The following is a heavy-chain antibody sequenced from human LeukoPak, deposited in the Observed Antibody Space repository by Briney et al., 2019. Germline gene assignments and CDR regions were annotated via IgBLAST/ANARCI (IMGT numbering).Heavy chain of an antibody. V-gene: IGHV1-69*04. CDR3: SFWSGYRRGDYFDY. CDR1: GGTFSSYA. Sequence: SVKVSCKASGGTFSSYAISWVRQAPGQGLEWMGRIIPILGIANYAQKFQGRVTITADKSTSTAYMELSSLRSEDTAVYYCSFWSGYRRGDYFDYWGQGTLVTVSS. D-gene: IGHD3-3*01. J-gene: IGHJ4*02. CDR2: IIPILGIA.